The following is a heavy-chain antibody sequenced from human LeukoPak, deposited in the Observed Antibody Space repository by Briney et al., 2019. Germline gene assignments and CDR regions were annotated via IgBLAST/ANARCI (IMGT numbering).Heavy chain of an antibody. V-gene: IGHV1-69*13. J-gene: IGHJ4*02. CDR3: ARGVAAAGPTPLYYFDY. D-gene: IGHD6-13*01. CDR1: GGTFSSYA. CDR2: IIPIFGTA. Sequence: SVKVSRKASGGTFSSYAISWVRQAPGQGLEWMGGIIPIFGTANYAQKFQGRVTITADESTSTAYMELSSLRSEDTAVYYCARGVAAAGPTPLYYFDYWGQGTLVTVSS.